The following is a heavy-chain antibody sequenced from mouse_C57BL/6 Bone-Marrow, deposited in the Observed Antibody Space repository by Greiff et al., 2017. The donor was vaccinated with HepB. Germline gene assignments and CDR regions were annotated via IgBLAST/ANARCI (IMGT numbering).Heavy chain of an antibody. CDR2: ISNGGGST. V-gene: IGHV5-12*01. J-gene: IGHJ4*01. CDR3: ARRYYGSSYSYYAMDY. CDR1: GFTFSDYY. D-gene: IGHD1-1*01. Sequence: DVHLVESGGGLVQPGGSLKLSCAASGFTFSDYYMYWVRQTPEKRLEWVAYISNGGGSTYYPDTVKGRFTISRDNAKNTLYLQMSRLKSEDTAMYYCARRYYGSSYSYYAMDYWGQGTSVTVSS.